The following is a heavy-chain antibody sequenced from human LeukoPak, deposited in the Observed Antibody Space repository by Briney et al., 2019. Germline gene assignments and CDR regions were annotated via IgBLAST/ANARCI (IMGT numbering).Heavy chain of an antibody. CDR1: SGSISTSNYY. CDR2: INHSGST. D-gene: IGHD2-15*01. V-gene: IGHV4-39*07. Sequence: SETLSLTCTVSSGSISTSNYYWGWVRQPPGKGLEWIGEINHSGSTNYNPSLKSRVTISVDTSKNQFSLKLSSVTAADTAVYYCARNFIRIAPLKGNWFDPWGQGTLVTVSS. J-gene: IGHJ5*02. CDR3: ARNFIRIAPLKGNWFDP.